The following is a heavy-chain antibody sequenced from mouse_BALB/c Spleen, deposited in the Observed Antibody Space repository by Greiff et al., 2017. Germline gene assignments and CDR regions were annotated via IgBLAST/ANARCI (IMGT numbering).Heavy chain of an antibody. CDR3: ARETFAY. CDR2: INPSNGRT. CDR1: GYTFTSYW. V-gene: IGHV1S81*02. Sequence: VQLQQSGAELVKPGASVKLSCKASGYTFTSYWMHWVKQRPGQGLEWIGEINPSNGRTNYNEKFKSKATLTVDKSSSTAYMQPSSLTSEDSAVYYCARETFAYWGQGTLVTVSA. J-gene: IGHJ3*01.